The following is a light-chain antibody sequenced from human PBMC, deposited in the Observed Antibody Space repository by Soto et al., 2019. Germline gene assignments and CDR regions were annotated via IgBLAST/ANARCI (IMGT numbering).Light chain of an antibody. Sequence: DIQMTQSPSSLSASVGDRVTITCRASQSISSYLNWYQQKPGKAPKVLIYAASSLQSGVPSRFSGSGSGTDFTLTISSLQPEDFATYYCQQSYSTPQTFGQGTKLEIK. CDR1: QSISSY. V-gene: IGKV1-39*01. J-gene: IGKJ2*01. CDR3: QQSYSTPQT. CDR2: AAS.